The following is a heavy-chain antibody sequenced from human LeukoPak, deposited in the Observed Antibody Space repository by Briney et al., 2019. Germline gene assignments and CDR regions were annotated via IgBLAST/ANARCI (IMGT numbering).Heavy chain of an antibody. CDR2: ISDSGGNT. CDR1: GFTFSSYA. D-gene: IGHD6-19*01. Sequence: GGSLRLSCAASGFTFSSYAMSWVRQAPGKGLGWVSGISDSGGNTYYAASVKGRFTISRDNSKATLYLQMNSLRGEDTAVYYCAKYLPGGAVSGAFDYWGQGTLVTVSS. V-gene: IGHV3-23*01. CDR3: AKYLPGGAVSGAFDY. J-gene: IGHJ4*02.